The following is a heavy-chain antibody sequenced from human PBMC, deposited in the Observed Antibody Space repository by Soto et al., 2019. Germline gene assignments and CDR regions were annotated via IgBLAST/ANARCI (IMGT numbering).Heavy chain of an antibody. CDR1: GFTVSSNY. CDR3: GRDRQTGAWPEAFAT. CDR2: IFTGGST. J-gene: IGHJ3*02. V-gene: IGHV3-53*04. D-gene: IGHD3-16*01. Sequence: EVQLVESGGGLVQPGGSLRLSCAASGFTVSSNYMSWVRQAPGKGLEWVSVIFTGGSTYYADAVKGRFTISRHSSMKTVYLQRESMGAEDTAVYSGGRDRQTGAWPEAFATGGQGT.